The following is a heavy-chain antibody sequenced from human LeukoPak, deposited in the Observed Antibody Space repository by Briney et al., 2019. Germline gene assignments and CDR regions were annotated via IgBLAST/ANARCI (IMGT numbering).Heavy chain of an antibody. CDR2: ISGSSGST. D-gene: IGHD3-9*01. V-gene: IGHV3-23*01. J-gene: IGHJ4*02. CDR3: AKDRFYDILTGYPDY. CDR1: GFTLSSFG. Sequence: GGSLRLSCAASGFTLSSFGMSWVRQAPGKGLEWVSAISGSSGSTYYADAVKGRFTVSRDISKNTVFLQMNRLRADDTAMYHCAKDRFYDILTGYPDYWGQGTLVTVSS.